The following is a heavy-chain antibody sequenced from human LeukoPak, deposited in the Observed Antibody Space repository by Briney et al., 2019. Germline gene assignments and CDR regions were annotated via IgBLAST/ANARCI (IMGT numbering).Heavy chain of an antibody. CDR3: ARTVEGHFDF. V-gene: IGHV3-20*04. D-gene: IGHD5-24*01. J-gene: IGHJ4*02. Sequence: GGSLRLPCAASGFTFEDFGMSWVRQVPGKGLEWVSGINWDGGSTSYADSVQGRFTITRDNAKNSLYLYMSSLTPEDAAVYYCARTVEGHFDFRGQGTLVTVSS. CDR1: GFTFEDFG. CDR2: INWDGGST.